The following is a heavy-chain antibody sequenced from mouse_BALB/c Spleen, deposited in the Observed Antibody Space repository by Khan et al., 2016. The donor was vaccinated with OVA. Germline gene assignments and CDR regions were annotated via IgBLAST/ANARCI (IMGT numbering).Heavy chain of an antibody. CDR2: INPTSGYT. D-gene: IGHD2-3*01. Sequence: VQLQESGAELAKPGASVKMSCKASGYTFTTYWMHWVKQRPGQGLEWIGYINPTSGYTDYNDKFKDRATLSADKSSSTAYMQLNSLTSEDSADYYSTRDGMDYWGQGTTVTVSS. CDR3: TRDGMDY. J-gene: IGHJ4*01. CDR1: GYTFTTYW. V-gene: IGHV1-7*01.